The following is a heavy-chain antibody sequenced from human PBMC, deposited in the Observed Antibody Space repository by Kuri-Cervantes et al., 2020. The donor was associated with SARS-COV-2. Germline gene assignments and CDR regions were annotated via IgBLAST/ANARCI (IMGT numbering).Heavy chain of an antibody. CDR3: ARAPFEGDAFDI. CDR1: GGSISSHY. J-gene: IGHJ3*02. CDR2: IYYSGST. Sequence: SETLSLTCTVSGGSISSHYWSWIRQPPGKGLEWIGYIYYSGSTNYNPSLKSRVTISLNTSKNQFSLKLSSVTAADTAVYYCARAPFEGDAFDIWGQGTMVTVSS. D-gene: IGHD3-9*01. V-gene: IGHV4-59*08.